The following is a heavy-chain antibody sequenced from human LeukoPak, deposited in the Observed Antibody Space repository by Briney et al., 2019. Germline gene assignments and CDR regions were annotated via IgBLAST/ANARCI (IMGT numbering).Heavy chain of an antibody. J-gene: IGHJ4*02. D-gene: IGHD7-27*01. CDR2: IRGGGSDI. CDR3: ARDLNWGFDF. CDR1: GFTFSDYS. V-gene: IGHV3-48*04. Sequence: QAGGSLRLSCAASGFTFSDYSMKWVRQAPGKGLEWVSNIRGGGSDIYYADSVKGRFTISRDNAKNSLDLQMNSLRAEDTAFYYCARDLNWGFDFWGRGALVTVSS.